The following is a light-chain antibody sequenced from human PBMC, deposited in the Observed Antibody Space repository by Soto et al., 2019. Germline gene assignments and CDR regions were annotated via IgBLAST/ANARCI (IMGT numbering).Light chain of an antibody. Sequence: DIQMTQSPSSLSASVGDRVTITCRASQTISTYVTGYQQKPGKAPKALIADASTLQSGVPSRFSGRGSGTDFTLIIRSLQPEDVATYYCQQSFSSLLSFGGGTQVEIK. CDR3: QQSFSSLLS. CDR1: QTISTY. CDR2: DAS. J-gene: IGKJ4*01. V-gene: IGKV1-39*01.